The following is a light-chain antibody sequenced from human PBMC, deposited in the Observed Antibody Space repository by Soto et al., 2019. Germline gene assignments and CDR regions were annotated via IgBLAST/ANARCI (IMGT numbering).Light chain of an antibody. CDR1: QSISDT. J-gene: IGKJ1*01. CDR2: GAS. V-gene: IGKV3-15*01. Sequence: EIVMTQSPATLSVSPGGRATLSCRASQSISDTLAWYQQKPGQAPRLLIYGASTSATGFPARFSGSGSGADFTLTISSLQSEDFAVYYCQQYDNWPWTFGQGTKVDIK. CDR3: QQYDNWPWT.